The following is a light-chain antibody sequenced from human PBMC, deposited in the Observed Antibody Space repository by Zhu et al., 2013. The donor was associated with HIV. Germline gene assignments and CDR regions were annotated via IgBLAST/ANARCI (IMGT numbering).Light chain of an antibody. J-gene: IGKJ3*01. CDR3: QTYNNVPFT. Sequence: DIQMTQSPSSLSASVGDRVTLTCRASQGISNHLAWYQQKPGKVPKLLIYDASTLQSGVPSRFSGSGSGTGFTLTISSLQAEDVATYYCQTYNNVPFTFGPGTKVHIK. CDR1: QGISNH. V-gene: IGKV1-27*01. CDR2: DAS.